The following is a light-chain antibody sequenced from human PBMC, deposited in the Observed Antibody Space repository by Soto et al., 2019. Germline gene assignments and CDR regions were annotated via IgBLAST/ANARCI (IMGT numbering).Light chain of an antibody. V-gene: IGLV2-18*02. J-gene: IGLJ1*01. Sequence: QSALTQPPSVSGSPGQSVTISCTGTSSDVGSYNRVSWSQQPPGTAPKLMIYEVSNRPSGVPDRFSGSKSGNTASLTISGLQAEDEADYYYSSYTSSSTYVFGTGTKLTVL. CDR1: SSDVGSYNR. CDR3: SSYTSSSTYV. CDR2: EVS.